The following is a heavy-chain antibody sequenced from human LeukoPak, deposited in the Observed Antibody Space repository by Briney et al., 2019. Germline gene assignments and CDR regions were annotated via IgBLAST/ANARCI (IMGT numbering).Heavy chain of an antibody. CDR3: ARGVVYDFWSGSAARLFDY. Sequence: GGSLRLSCAASGFTFSSYGMHWVRQAPGKGLEWVAFIRYDGSNKYYADSVKGRFTISRDNSKNTLYLQMNSLRAEDTAVYYCARGVVYDFWSGSAARLFDYWGQGTLVTVSS. J-gene: IGHJ4*02. D-gene: IGHD3-3*01. CDR1: GFTFSSYG. V-gene: IGHV3-30*02. CDR2: IRYDGSNK.